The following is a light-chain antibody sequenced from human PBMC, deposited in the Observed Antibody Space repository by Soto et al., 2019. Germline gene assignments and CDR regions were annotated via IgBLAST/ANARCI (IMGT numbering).Light chain of an antibody. CDR2: AVS. CDR3: SSYSSSSNLVV. V-gene: IGLV2-14*01. Sequence: QSVLTQPASVSGSPGQSITISCTGTSSDVGGFLYVSWFQQHPGKAPKLMIYAVSNRPSGISNRFSGSKSGNTASLTISGLQAEDEADYYCSSYSSSSNLVVFGGGTKLTVL. J-gene: IGLJ2*01. CDR1: SSDVGGFLY.